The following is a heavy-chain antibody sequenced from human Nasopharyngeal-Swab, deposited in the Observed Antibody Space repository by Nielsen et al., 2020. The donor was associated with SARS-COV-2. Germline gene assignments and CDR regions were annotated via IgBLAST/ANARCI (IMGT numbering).Heavy chain of an antibody. Sequence: GGSLRLSCAASGFTFSSYGMHWVRQAPGKGLEWVAFIRYDGSNKYCADSVKGRFTISRDNSKNTLYLQMNSLRAEDTAVYYCAKDGAYDTMIVVVIKGPAFDIWGQGTMVTVSS. V-gene: IGHV3-30*02. CDR1: GFTFSSYG. D-gene: IGHD3-22*01. CDR3: AKDGAYDTMIVVVIKGPAFDI. CDR2: IRYDGSNK. J-gene: IGHJ3*02.